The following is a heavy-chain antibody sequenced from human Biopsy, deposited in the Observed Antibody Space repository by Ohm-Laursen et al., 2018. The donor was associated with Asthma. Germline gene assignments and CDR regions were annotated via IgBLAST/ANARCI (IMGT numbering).Heavy chain of an antibody. CDR1: GDSFSNYA. CDR2: LIPVLGTP. V-gene: IGHV1-69*01. Sequence: SSVKVSCKASGDSFSNYAISWVRQAPGQGLEWMGGLIPVLGTPDHAQMFEGRVTITADESTSTAYMELTSLRSEDTAAYYCARTYYDFLTGQVKDAFGIWGQGTMVTVSS. J-gene: IGHJ3*02. D-gene: IGHD3-9*01. CDR3: ARTYYDFLTGQVKDAFGI.